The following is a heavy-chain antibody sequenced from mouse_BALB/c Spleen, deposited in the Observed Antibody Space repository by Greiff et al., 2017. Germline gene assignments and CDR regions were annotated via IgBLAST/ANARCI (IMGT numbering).Heavy chain of an antibody. D-gene: IGHD1-1*01. J-gene: IGHJ4*01. Sequence: VMLVESGPGLVAPSQSLSITCTVSGFSLTGYGVNWVRQPPGKGLEWLGMIWGDGSTDYNSALKSRLSISKDNSKSQVFLKMNSLQTDDTARYYCARIYYYGSSTYYYAVDYWGQGTSVTVSS. CDR2: IWGDGST. CDR1: GFSLTGYG. CDR3: ARIYYYGSSTYYYAVDY. V-gene: IGHV2-6-7*01.